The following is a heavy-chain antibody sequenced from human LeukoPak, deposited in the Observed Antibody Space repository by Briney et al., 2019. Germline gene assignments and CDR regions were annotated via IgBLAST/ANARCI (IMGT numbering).Heavy chain of an antibody. CDR1: GYTFTNYA. J-gene: IGHJ5*02. D-gene: IGHD6-13*01. Sequence: ASVKVSCKASGYTFTNYAVNWVRQAPGQGLEWMGWINTNTGNPTYAQGFTGRFVFSLDTSVSTAYLQITSLKTEDTAVYYCARWVAAADPWGQGTLVTVSS. V-gene: IGHV7-4-1*02. CDR2: INTNTGNP. CDR3: ARWVAAADP.